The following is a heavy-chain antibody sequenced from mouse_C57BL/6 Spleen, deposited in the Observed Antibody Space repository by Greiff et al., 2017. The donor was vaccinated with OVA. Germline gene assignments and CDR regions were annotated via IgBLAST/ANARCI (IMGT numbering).Heavy chain of an antibody. V-gene: IGHV1-61*01. Sequence: QVQLQQPGAELVRPGSSVKLSCKASGYTFTSYWMDWVKQRPGQGLEWIGNIYPSDSETHYNQKFKDKATLTVDKSSSTAYMQLSSLTSEDSAVYYCGRGLGRSFAYWGQGTLVTVSA. CDR3: GRGLGRSFAY. J-gene: IGHJ3*01. CDR1: GYTFTSYW. CDR2: IYPSDSET. D-gene: IGHD4-1*01.